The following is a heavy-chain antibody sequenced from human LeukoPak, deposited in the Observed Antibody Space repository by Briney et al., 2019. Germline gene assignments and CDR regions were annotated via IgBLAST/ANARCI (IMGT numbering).Heavy chain of an antibody. J-gene: IGHJ6*03. V-gene: IGHV1-8*03. CDR2: MNPNSGNT. Sequence: GASVKVSCKASGYTFTSYDINWVRQAAGQGLEWMGWMNPNSGNTGYAQKFQGRVTITRNTSISTAYMELSSLRSEDTAVYYCARGCYPRVWWLRYYYYYYMDVWGKGTTVTVSS. CDR3: ARGCYPRVWWLRYYYYYYMDV. D-gene: IGHD5-12*01. CDR1: GYTFTSYD.